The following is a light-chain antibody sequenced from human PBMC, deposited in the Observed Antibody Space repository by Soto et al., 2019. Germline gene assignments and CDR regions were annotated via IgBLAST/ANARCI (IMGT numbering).Light chain of an antibody. CDR3: CSYAGSSTDV. J-gene: IGLJ1*01. Sequence: QSALTQPASVSGSPGQSITISCTGTSSDVGRYNLVSWYQQHPGKAPKLMIYEGSKRPSGVSNRFSGSKSGNKAALTISGLQAEDEADYYCCSYAGSSTDVFGTGTKLTVL. CDR1: SSDVGRYNL. CDR2: EGS. V-gene: IGLV2-23*01.